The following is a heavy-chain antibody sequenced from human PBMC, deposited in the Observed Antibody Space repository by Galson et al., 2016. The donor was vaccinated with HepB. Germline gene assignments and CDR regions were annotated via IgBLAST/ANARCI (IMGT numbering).Heavy chain of an antibody. V-gene: IGHV3-30*18. J-gene: IGHJ6*03. D-gene: IGHD1/OR15-1a*01. CDR2: ISYDGSNQ. Sequence: SLRLSCATSGFTFRSYAMHWVRQAPGKGLDWVSLISYDGSNQYYADSVKGRFSISRDNLRATVYLHMNSLRGEDTAVYYCAKNPINKNYFYMDLWDTGTTVIVSS. CDR3: AKNPINKNYFYMDL. CDR1: GFTFRSYA.